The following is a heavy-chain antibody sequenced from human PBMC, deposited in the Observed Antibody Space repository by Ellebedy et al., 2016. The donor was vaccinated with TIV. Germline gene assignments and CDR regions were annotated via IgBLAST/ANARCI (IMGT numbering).Heavy chain of an antibody. CDR1: GFTFGGHS. CDR3: TRARVYSNGWYYPDF. CDR2: VSSSSSAI. D-gene: IGHD6-19*01. Sequence: PGGSLRLSCAASGFTFGGHSMTWVRQAPGKGLEWISAVSSSSSAIFYADSVKGRVSISRDNARNALYLQMNTLRNEDTAVYYCTRARVYSNGWYYPDFWGQGTLVAVSS. V-gene: IGHV3-48*02. J-gene: IGHJ4*02.